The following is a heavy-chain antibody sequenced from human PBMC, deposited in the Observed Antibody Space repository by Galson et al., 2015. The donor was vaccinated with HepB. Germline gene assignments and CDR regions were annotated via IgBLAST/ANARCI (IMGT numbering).Heavy chain of an antibody. CDR2: ISGYTGDT. V-gene: IGHV1-18*01. Sequence: SVKVSCKASGYTFSDYGISWVRQAPGQGLEWMVWISGYTGDTNYAQSFQGRVTMTADTSTGTVYMELRRLRSDDTAIYYCATDALVLVPGTDFQNWGQGTLVTVSS. CDR3: ATDALVLVPGTDFQN. J-gene: IGHJ1*01. CDR1: GYTFSDYG. D-gene: IGHD1-26*01.